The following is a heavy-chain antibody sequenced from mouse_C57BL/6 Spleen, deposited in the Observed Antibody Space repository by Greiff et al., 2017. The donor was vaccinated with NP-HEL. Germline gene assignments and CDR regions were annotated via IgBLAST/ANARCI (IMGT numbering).Heavy chain of an antibody. CDR3: ASLITTGDY. V-gene: IGHV5-6*01. CDR2: ISSGGSYT. J-gene: IGHJ2*01. D-gene: IGHD1-1*01. Sequence: EVQGVESGGDLVKPGGSLKLSCAASGFTFSSYGMSWVRQTPDKRLEWVATISSGGSYTYYPDSVKGRFTISRDNAKNTLYLQMSSLKSEDTAMYYCASLITTGDYWGQGTTLTVSS. CDR1: GFTFSSYG.